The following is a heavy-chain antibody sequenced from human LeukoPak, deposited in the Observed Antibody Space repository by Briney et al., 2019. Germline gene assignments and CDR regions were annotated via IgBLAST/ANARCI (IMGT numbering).Heavy chain of an antibody. CDR3: ARQYGSGSAYTPVVDL. V-gene: IGHV4-39*01. Sequence: SETLSLTCTVSGGSISSHYYWIWIRQPPGKGLEWIGSIYYSGSTYYNPSLKSRVTISVDTSKNQFSLKLSSLTASEAAVYYCARQYGSGSAYTPVVDLWGQGTLVTVSS. D-gene: IGHD3-10*01. CDR2: IYYSGST. J-gene: IGHJ4*02. CDR1: GGSISSHYY.